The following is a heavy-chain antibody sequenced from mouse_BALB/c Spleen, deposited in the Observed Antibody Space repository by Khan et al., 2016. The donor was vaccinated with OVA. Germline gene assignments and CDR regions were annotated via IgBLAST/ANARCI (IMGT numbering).Heavy chain of an antibody. J-gene: IGHJ3*01. CDR3: ARHGTSSWFAY. CDR1: GYSFTTYY. V-gene: IGHV1S135*01. Sequence: IQLVQSGPELMKPGASVKISCTASGYSFTTYYIHWVKQSHGKSLEWIGYIDPFNGSTTYNQNFKGKATLTVDKSSSTAYLHLSSLTSEDSAVYYCARHGTSSWFAYWGQGTLVTVSA. D-gene: IGHD1-1*01. CDR2: IDPFNGST.